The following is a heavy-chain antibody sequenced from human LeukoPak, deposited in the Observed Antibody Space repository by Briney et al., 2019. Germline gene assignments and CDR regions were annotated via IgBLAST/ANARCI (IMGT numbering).Heavy chain of an antibody. CDR2: IHYSGST. D-gene: IGHD6-19*01. CDR1: GGSIDNSHYY. J-gene: IGHJ4*02. CDR3: VRLASGLIDY. V-gene: IGHV4-39*01. Sequence: SETLSLTCTVSGGSIDNSHYYWGWIRQPPGEGLEWIASIHYSGSTHCNPSLKSRVTISVDTSKNQFSLKLSSVTAADTAVYYCVRLASGLIDYWGQGTLVTVSS.